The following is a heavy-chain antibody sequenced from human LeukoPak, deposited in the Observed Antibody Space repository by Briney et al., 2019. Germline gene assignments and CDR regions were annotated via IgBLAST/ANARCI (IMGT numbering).Heavy chain of an antibody. CDR3: ARGHSYLEGFVY. Sequence: GGSLRLSCAASGFTVSSNYMSWVRQAPGKGLEWVSVIYSGGSTYYADSVEGRFTISRDNSKNTLYLQMNSLRAEDTAVYYCARGHSYLEGFVYWGQGTLVTVSS. J-gene: IGHJ4*02. CDR2: IYSGGST. CDR1: GFTVSSNY. D-gene: IGHD1-26*01. V-gene: IGHV3-53*01.